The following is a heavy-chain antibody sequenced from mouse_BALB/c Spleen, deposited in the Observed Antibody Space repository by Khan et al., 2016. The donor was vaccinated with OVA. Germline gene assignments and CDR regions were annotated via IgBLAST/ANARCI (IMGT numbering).Heavy chain of an antibody. V-gene: IGHV1-61*01. J-gene: IGHJ3*01. CDR1: GYTFTSYW. Sequence: QVQLQQPGAELVRPGASVNLSCKASGYTFTSYWMNWVKQRPGHGLEWIGRIDPSDSESHYNQMFREKATLTVDKSSSTAYMQLSSLTSEDSAVYYCARREKYGYDPSGFAYWGQGTLVTVSA. CDR3: ARREKYGYDPSGFAY. D-gene: IGHD2-2*01. CDR2: IDPSDSES.